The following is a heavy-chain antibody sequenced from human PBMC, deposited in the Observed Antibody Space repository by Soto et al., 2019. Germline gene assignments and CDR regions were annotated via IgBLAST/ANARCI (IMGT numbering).Heavy chain of an antibody. J-gene: IGHJ4*02. CDR2: IRSTTNYI. V-gene: IGHV3-21*01. CDR1: GFTFSRYS. Sequence: PGGSLRLSCAASGFTFSRYSMNWVRQAPGKGLGWDSSIRSTTNYIYYADSMKGRFTVSRDNAKNAVYLDMNSLSAEDTAVYDCARESEDRTANFDSWGQGTLVTVSS. CDR3: ARESEDRTANFDS.